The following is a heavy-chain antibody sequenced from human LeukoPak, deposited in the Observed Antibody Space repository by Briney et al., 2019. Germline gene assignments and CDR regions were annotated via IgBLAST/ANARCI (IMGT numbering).Heavy chain of an antibody. CDR3: AKDLLSGGYTYGYLDY. J-gene: IGHJ4*02. V-gene: IGHV3-23*01. CDR1: GSTFSSSG. CDR2: IIGSGKTT. Sequence: GGSLRLSCAASGSTFSSSGMTWIRQAPGKGLEWVSAIIGSGKTTYYADSVKGRFTIARDNSKNTLYLQMNSLRAEDTAVYYCAKDLLSGGYTYGYLDYWGQRTLVTVSS. D-gene: IGHD5-18*01.